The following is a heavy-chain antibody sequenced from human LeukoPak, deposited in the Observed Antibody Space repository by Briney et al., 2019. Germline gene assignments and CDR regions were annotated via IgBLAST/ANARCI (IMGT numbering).Heavy chain of an antibody. J-gene: IGHJ5*02. CDR2: VSYDGSID. D-gene: IGHD1-7*01. Sequence: GGYLRLYCAASGFTFSNYGMHWVRQAPGQGLEWVAVVSYDGSIDYYEGSLRGRFTVSRDNSKNKMFLQFNALRPEDTAVYYCAREGMGTTFSAWFDPWGQGTLVTVSS. V-gene: IGHV3-30*03. CDR1: GFTFSNYG. CDR3: AREGMGTTFSAWFDP.